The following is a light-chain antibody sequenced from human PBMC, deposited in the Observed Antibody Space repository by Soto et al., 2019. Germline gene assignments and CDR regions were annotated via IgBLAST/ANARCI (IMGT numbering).Light chain of an antibody. V-gene: IGKV4-1*01. CDR2: WAS. Sequence: DIVLTQSPDSLAVSLGERATINCKSSQSVLYSSNNKNYLTWYQQKPGQPPKLLISWASTRESGVPDRFSGSGSGTDFTLTINSLQAADVAVYYCQQHFSAPYTFGPGTEVHIK. CDR1: QSVLYSSNNKNY. CDR3: QQHFSAPYT. J-gene: IGKJ3*01.